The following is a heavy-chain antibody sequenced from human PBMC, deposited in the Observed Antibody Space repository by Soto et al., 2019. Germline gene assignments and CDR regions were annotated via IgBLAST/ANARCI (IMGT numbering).Heavy chain of an antibody. Sequence: QVQLVQSGAEVKKPGSSVKVSCKASGDSFSNYAMSWVRQAPGQGLEWMGGIVPIVGTRNYAQKFQGRVTIIADESTSTACMELSSLRSDDTAVYYCARDGDSGTYEYWGQGTLVTVSS. D-gene: IGHD5-12*01. V-gene: IGHV1-69*12. CDR2: IVPIVGTR. J-gene: IGHJ4*02. CDR3: ARDGDSGTYEY. CDR1: GDSFSNYA.